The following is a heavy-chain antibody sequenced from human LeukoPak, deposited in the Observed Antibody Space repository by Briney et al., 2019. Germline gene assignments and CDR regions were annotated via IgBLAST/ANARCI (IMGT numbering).Heavy chain of an antibody. CDR1: GFTFRSYG. CDR3: AKDWVHSSGWYNYYYYYMDV. V-gene: IGHV3-30*02. D-gene: IGHD6-19*01. J-gene: IGHJ6*03. CDR2: IRNDGSNK. Sequence: PGGSLRLSCAASGFTFRSYGMHWVRQAPGKGLEWVAFIRNDGSNKDYADSVKGRFTISRDNSKNTLYLQMNSLRAEDTAVYYCAKDWVHSSGWYNYYYYYMDVWGKGTTVTVSS.